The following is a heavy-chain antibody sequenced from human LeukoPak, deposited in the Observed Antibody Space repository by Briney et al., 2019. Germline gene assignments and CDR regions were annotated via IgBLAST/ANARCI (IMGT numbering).Heavy chain of an antibody. Sequence: ASVKVSCKASGYTFTGYYMHWVRQAPGQGLEWMGWINPNSGGTNYAQKFQGRVTMTRDTSISTAYMELSRLRSDDTAVYYCARAALLLWFGELFHAPFDYWGQGTLVTVSS. D-gene: IGHD3-10*01. CDR1: GYTFTGYY. V-gene: IGHV1-2*02. CDR2: INPNSGGT. J-gene: IGHJ4*02. CDR3: ARAALLLWFGELFHAPFDY.